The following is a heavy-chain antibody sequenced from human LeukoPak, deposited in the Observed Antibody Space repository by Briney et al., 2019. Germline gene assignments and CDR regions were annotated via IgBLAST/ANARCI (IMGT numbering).Heavy chain of an antibody. CDR3: ASAYVLRYFDIDY. V-gene: IGHV1-2*02. J-gene: IGHJ4*02. CDR1: GYTFTGSY. D-gene: IGHD3-9*01. CDR2: INPNSGGT. Sequence: GASVKVSCKASGYTFTGSYMHWVRQAPGQGLEWMGWINPNSGGTNYAQKFQGRVTMTRDTSISTAYMELSRLRSDDTAVYYCASAYVLRYFDIDYWGQGTLVTVSS.